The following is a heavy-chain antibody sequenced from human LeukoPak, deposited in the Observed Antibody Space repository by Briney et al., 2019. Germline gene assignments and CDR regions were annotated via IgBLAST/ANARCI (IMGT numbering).Heavy chain of an antibody. V-gene: IGHV1-2*02. Sequence: ASVKVSCKASGYTFTSYGISWVRQAPGQGLEWMGWINPNSGGTNYAQKFQGRVTMTRDTSISTAYMELSRLRSDDTAVYYCASLPAARGDAFDIWGQGTMVTVSS. J-gene: IGHJ3*02. CDR3: ASLPAARGDAFDI. CDR1: GYTFTSYG. D-gene: IGHD2-2*01. CDR2: INPNSGGT.